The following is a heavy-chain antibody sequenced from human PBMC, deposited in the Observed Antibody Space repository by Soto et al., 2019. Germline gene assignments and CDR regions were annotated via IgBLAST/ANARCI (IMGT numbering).Heavy chain of an antibody. CDR2: MNPSSGNT. Sequence: GASVKVSCKASGYTFTSYDINWVRQATGQGLEWMGWMNPSSGNTGYAQKFQGRVTMTRNTSISTAYMELSSLRSEDTAVYYCAREVGEYCSSTSCYYYYGMDVWGQGTTVTVSS. CDR3: AREVGEYCSSTSCYYYYGMDV. V-gene: IGHV1-8*01. CDR1: GYTFTSYD. J-gene: IGHJ6*02. D-gene: IGHD2-2*01.